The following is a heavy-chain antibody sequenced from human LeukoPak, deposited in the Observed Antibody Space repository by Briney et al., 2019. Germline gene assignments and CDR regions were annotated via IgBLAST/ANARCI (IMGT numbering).Heavy chain of an antibody. J-gene: IGHJ4*02. V-gene: IGHV3-23*01. CDR2: ISGSGGST. Sequence: GGSLRLSCAASGFTFSSYAMSWGRQAPGEGRGWVSAISGSGGSTYYADSVKGRFTISRENSKNTLYLQMNSLRAEDTAVYYCAKDAIVGATLLFDYWGQGTLVTVSS. CDR3: AKDAIVGATLLFDY. D-gene: IGHD1-26*01. CDR1: GFTFSSYA.